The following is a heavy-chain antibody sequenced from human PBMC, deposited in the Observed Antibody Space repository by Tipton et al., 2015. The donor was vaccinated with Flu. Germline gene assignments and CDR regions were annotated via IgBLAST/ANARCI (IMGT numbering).Heavy chain of an antibody. Sequence: TLSLTCTVSGGSISSSSYYWGWIRQPPGKGLEWIGSIYYSGSTYYNPSLKSRVTISVDTSKNQFSLKLSSVTAADTAVYYCARLSRTYYYDSSGHYGMDVWGQGTTVTVSS. J-gene: IGHJ6*02. D-gene: IGHD3-22*01. CDR1: GGSISSSSYY. CDR2: IYYSGST. CDR3: ARLSRTYYYDSSGHYGMDV. V-gene: IGHV4-39*01.